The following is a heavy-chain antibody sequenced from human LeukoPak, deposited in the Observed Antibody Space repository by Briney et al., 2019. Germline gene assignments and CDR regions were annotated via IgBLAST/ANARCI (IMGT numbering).Heavy chain of an antibody. CDR3: ARDRVVVAANHYYYYYMDV. CDR1: GGSISSGSYY. CDR2: IYTSGST. Sequence: SETLSLTCTVSGGSISSGSYYWSWIRQPAGKGLEWIGRIYTSGSTNYNPSLKSRVTISVDTSKNQFSLKLSSVTAADTAVYYCARDRVVVAANHYYYYYMDVWGKGTTVTISS. V-gene: IGHV4-61*02. J-gene: IGHJ6*03. D-gene: IGHD2-15*01.